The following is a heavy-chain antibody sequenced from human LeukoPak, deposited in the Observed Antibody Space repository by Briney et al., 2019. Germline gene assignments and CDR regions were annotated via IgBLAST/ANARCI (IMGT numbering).Heavy chain of an antibody. Sequence: GASVKVSCKASGGTFGSYAISWVRQAPGQGLERMGGIIPIFGTANYAQKFQGRVTITADESTSTAYMELSSLRSEDTAVYYCARSTYYYDSSGYYLPFHFDYWGQGTLVTVSS. V-gene: IGHV1-69*01. J-gene: IGHJ4*02. CDR2: IIPIFGTA. CDR1: GGTFGSYA. D-gene: IGHD3-22*01. CDR3: ARSTYYYDSSGYYLPFHFDY.